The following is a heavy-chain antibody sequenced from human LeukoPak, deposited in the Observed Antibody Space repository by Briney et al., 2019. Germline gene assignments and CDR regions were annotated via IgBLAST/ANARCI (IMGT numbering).Heavy chain of an antibody. V-gene: IGHV3-74*01. Sequence: GGSLRLSCAGSGFTFSSYWMHWVRQAPGKGLVWVSRINSDGSSTSYADSVKGRFTISRDNAKNTLYLQMNSLRAEDTAVYYCASTGQWLADLDYWGQGTLVTVSS. CDR2: INSDGSST. J-gene: IGHJ4*02. CDR1: GFTFSSYW. CDR3: ASTGQWLADLDY. D-gene: IGHD6-19*01.